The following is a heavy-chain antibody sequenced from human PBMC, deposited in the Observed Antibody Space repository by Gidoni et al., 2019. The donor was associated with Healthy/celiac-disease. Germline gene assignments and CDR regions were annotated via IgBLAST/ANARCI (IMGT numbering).Heavy chain of an antibody. J-gene: IGHJ6*02. V-gene: IGHV5-10-1*01. CDR2: IDPSDSYT. D-gene: IGHD3-3*01. CDR3: ARQRSYDFWSGYYRPMDV. Sequence: ESLRISCKGSGYSFTSYWISWVRQMPGKGLEWMGRIDPSDSYTNYSPSFQGHVTISADKSISTAYLQWSSLKASDTAMYYCARQRSYDFWSGYYRPMDVWGQGTTVTVSS. CDR1: GYSFTSYW.